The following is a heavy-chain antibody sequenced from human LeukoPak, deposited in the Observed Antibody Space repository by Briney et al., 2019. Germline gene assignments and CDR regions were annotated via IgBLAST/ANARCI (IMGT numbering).Heavy chain of an antibody. J-gene: IGHJ6*03. CDR1: GGSISSYY. D-gene: IGHD3-10*01. Sequence: SETLSLTCTVSGGSISSYYWSWIRQPPGKGLEWIGYIYYSGSTNYNPSLKSRVTISVDTSKNQFSLKLSSVTAADTAVYYCARRGVRGPYYYYHMDVWGKGTTVTVSS. V-gene: IGHV4-59*01. CDR2: IYYSGST. CDR3: ARRGVRGPYYYYHMDV.